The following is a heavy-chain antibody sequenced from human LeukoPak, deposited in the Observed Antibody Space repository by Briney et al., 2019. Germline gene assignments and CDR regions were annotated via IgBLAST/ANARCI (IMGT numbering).Heavy chain of an antibody. CDR1: GFTFSSYA. Sequence: GGSLRLSCAASGFTFSSYAMSWVRQAPGKGLEWVSAISGSGGSTYYADSVKGRFTISRDNSKNTLYLQMNSLRAEDTAVYYCARDSNTYYYDSSGYYYYYYGMDVWGQGTTVTVSS. CDR2: ISGSGGST. V-gene: IGHV3-23*01. J-gene: IGHJ6*02. CDR3: ARDSNTYYYDSSGYYYYYYGMDV. D-gene: IGHD3-22*01.